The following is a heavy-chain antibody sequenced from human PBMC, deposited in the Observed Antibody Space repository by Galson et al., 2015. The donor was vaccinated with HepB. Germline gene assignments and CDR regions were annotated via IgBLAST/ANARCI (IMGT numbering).Heavy chain of an antibody. CDR1: GGSISSYY. D-gene: IGHD3-10*01. V-gene: IGHV4-59*08. CDR2: IYYSGST. CDR3: ARRLSGRSVNDY. Sequence: TLSLTCTVSGGSISSYYWSWIRQPPGKGLEWIGYIYYSGSTNYNPSLKSRVTISVDTSKNQFSLKLSSVTAADTAVYYCARRLSGRSVNDYWGQGTLVTVSS. J-gene: IGHJ4*02.